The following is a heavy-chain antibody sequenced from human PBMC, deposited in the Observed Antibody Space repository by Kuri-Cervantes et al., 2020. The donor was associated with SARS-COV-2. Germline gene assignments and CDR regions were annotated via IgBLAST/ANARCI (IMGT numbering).Heavy chain of an antibody. CDR1: GYTLTELS. J-gene: IGHJ5*02. CDR2: INPNSGGT. V-gene: IGHV1-2*02. CDR3: ARRYYDFWSGYYIYWFDP. Sequence: ASVKVSCKVSGYTLTELSMHWVRQAPGQGLEWMGWINPNSGGTNYAQKFQGRVTMTRDTSISTAYMELSRLRSDDTAVYYCARRYYDFWSGYYIYWFDPWGQGTLVTVSS. D-gene: IGHD3-3*01.